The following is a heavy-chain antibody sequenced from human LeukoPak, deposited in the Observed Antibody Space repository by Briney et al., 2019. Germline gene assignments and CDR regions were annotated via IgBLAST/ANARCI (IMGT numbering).Heavy chain of an antibody. V-gene: IGHV5-51*01. CDR2: IYPGDSDT. Sequence: GESLKISCRGAGYMFNSYWIGWVRQMPGKGLEWMGIIYPGDSDTRYSPSFQGQVTISADKSISAAYLQWSSLKASDTAMYYCASSATYYYDIRGSMGPFDYWGQGTLVTVSS. CDR3: ASSATYYYDIRGSMGPFDY. D-gene: IGHD3-22*01. J-gene: IGHJ4*02. CDR1: GYMFNSYW.